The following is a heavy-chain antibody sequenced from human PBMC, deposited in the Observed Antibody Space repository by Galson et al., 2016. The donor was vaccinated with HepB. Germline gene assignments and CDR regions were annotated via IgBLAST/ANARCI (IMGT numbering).Heavy chain of an antibody. CDR3: ARGAEQWLVPGYFDY. Sequence: SLRLSCAASGFTFSSYAMSWVRQAPGKGLEWVSAISGSGGSTDYAGSVKGRFTISRDNSKNTLYLQMNRLRAEDTAVYYCARGAEQWLVPGYFDYWGQGTLVTVSS. J-gene: IGHJ4*02. V-gene: IGHV3-23*01. CDR2: ISGSGGST. CDR1: GFTFSSYA. D-gene: IGHD6-19*01.